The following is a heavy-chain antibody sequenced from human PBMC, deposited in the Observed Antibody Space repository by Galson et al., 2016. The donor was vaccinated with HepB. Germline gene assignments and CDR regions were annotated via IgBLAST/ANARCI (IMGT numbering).Heavy chain of an antibody. J-gene: IGHJ4*02. Sequence: SETLSLTCTVSGASISSSYWSWIRQPPGKELEWIGYMYYSGITNYNPSLKSRVTISVDTSKNQFSLKVRSVTAADTAVCYCARAVDTAMITHWGQGTLVTVSS. D-gene: IGHD5-18*01. CDR1: GASISSSY. V-gene: IGHV4-59*01. CDR2: MYYSGIT. CDR3: ARAVDTAMITH.